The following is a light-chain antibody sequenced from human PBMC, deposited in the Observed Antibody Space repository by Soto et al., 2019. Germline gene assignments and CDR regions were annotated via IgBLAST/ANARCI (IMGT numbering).Light chain of an antibody. CDR3: QLYGSSPKYT. V-gene: IGKV3-20*01. CDR1: QSVSRSY. Sequence: EIVLTQSPGTLSLSPGERATLSCRASQSVSRSYLAWYQQKPGRAPRLLVFGPSSRATGIPDRFSGSGSGTDFTLTINRLEPEDFAVYYCQLYGSSPKYTFGQGTKVEI. CDR2: GPS. J-gene: IGKJ2*01.